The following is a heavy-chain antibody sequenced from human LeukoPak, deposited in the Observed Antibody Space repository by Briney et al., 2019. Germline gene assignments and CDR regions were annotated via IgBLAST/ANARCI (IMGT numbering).Heavy chain of an antibody. CDR3: AATGGRGSGRKLLDY. CDR2: NSGST. CDR1: GGSISSYY. J-gene: IGHJ4*02. Sequence: PSETLSLTCTVSGGSISSYYWSWIRQPPGKGLEWIGYNSGSTHYNPSLKSRVTISVDTSKNQFSLKLSSVTAADTAVYYCAATGGRGSGRKLLDYWGQGTLVTVSS. V-gene: IGHV4-59*12. D-gene: IGHD3-10*01.